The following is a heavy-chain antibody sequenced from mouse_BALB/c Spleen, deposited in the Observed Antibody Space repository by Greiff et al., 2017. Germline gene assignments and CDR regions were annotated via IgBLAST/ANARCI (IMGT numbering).Heavy chain of an antibody. Sequence: EVKLVESGGGLVQPGGSLKLSCAASGFTFSSYTMSWVRQTPEKRLEWVAYISNGGGSTYYPDTVKGRFTISRDNAKNTLYLQMSSLKSEDTAMYYCARHDYDFLAYWGQGTLVTVSA. CDR1: GFTFSSYT. D-gene: IGHD2-4*01. CDR3: ARHDYDFLAY. CDR2: ISNGGGST. V-gene: IGHV5-12-2*01. J-gene: IGHJ3*01.